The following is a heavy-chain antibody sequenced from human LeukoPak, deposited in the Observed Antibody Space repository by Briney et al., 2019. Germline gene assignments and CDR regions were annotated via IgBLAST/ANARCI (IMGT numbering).Heavy chain of an antibody. CDR3: ARHVEKFGSCSSTSCPHWYFAL. J-gene: IGHJ2*01. V-gene: IGHV5-51*01. D-gene: IGHD2-2*01. CDR2: IYPGDSDT. CDR1: GYSFTSYW. Sequence: GESLKISCEASGYSFTSYWFAWVRQTPGKGLEWMGIIYPGDSDTRYNPSFQGQVTISVDKSITTAYLQWSSLKASDTAMYYCARHVEKFGSCSSTSCPHWYFALWGRGTLVTVSS.